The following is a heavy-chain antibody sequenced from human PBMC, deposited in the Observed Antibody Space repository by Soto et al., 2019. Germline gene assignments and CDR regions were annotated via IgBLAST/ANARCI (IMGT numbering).Heavy chain of an antibody. CDR2: ISGSGGST. CDR3: AKERAVAV. J-gene: IGHJ4*02. V-gene: IGHV3-23*01. D-gene: IGHD6-19*01. CDR1: GFTFSSYT. Sequence: EVQLLESGGGLVQPGGSLRLSCAASGFTFSSYTMNWVRQAPGKGLEWVSSISGSGGSTYYADSVKGRFTISRDNSKNTLYLQMSSLRAEDTSVYYCAKERAVAVWGQGTLVTVSS.